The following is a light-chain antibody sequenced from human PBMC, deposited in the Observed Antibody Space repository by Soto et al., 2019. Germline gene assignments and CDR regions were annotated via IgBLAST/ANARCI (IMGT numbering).Light chain of an antibody. V-gene: IGLV2-11*01. Sequence: QSALTQPRSVSGSPGQSVTISCTGTSSDVGDYNYVSWYQQHPGKAPKLMIYDVSTRPSGVPDRFSGSKSGNTASLTISGLQAEDEADYYCRSYAGTYTGMVFGGGTKLTVL. CDR3: RSYAGTYTGMV. CDR1: SSDVGDYNY. J-gene: IGLJ2*01. CDR2: DVS.